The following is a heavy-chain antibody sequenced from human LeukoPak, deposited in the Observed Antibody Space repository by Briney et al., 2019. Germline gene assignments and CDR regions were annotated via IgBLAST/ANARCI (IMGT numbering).Heavy chain of an antibody. J-gene: IGHJ4*02. Sequence: GSLRLSCATSGFNLSSYAMHWVRQTPGQGPPWVAVISYDGSDKHYADSVKGRLTTSRDNPKNTLYLQMNSLRAEDTAVYYCARDVGSTNYYQFDYWGQGILVTVSS. CDR2: ISYDGSDK. D-gene: IGHD2-2*01. CDR3: ARDVGSTNYYQFDY. CDR1: GFNLSSYA. V-gene: IGHV3-30*04.